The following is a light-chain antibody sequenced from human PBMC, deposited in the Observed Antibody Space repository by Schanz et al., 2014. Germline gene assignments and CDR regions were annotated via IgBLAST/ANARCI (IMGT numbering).Light chain of an antibody. CDR3: SSYAGIRVV. CDR2: EGS. Sequence: QSVLTQPASVSGSPGQSITISCTGTSSDVGSYNLVSWYQQHPGKAPKLMIYEGSKRPSGVSFRFSGSKSGNTASLAISGLQAEDEADYYCSSYAGIRVVFGGGTKVTVL. V-gene: IGLV2-23*01. J-gene: IGLJ2*01. CDR1: SSDVGSYNL.